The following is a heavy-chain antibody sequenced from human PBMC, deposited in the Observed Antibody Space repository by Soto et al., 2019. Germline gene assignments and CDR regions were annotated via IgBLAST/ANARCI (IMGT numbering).Heavy chain of an antibody. CDR1: GGSISSYY. CDR2: IYTSGST. CDR3: ARGRYDFWSGRLYYYYYYGMDV. J-gene: IGHJ6*02. V-gene: IGHV4-4*07. Sequence: PSETLSLTCTVSGGSISSYYWSWIRQPAGKGLEWIGRIYTSGSTNYNPSLKSRVTISVDTSKNQFSLKLSSVTAADTAVYYCARGRYDFWSGRLYYYYYYGMDVWGQGTTVTVSS. D-gene: IGHD3-3*01.